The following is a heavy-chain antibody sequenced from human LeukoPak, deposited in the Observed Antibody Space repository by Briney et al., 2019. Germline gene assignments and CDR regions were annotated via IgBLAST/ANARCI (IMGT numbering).Heavy chain of an antibody. CDR2: ISSGTTTI. V-gene: IGHV3-48*04. D-gene: IGHD1-26*01. CDR3: ARDGAYSGSYRAAFDI. J-gene: IGHJ3*02. Sequence: GGSLRLSCAASGFTFITYSMNWVRQAPGKGLEWVSYISSGTTTIHYADSVKGRFTISRDNAKNSLYLQMNSLRAEDTAVYYCARDGAYSGSYRAAFDIWGQGTMVTVSS. CDR1: GFTFITYS.